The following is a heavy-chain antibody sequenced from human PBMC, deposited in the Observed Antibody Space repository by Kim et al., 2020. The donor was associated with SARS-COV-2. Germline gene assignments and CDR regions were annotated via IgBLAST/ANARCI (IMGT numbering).Heavy chain of an antibody. J-gene: IGHJ4*02. D-gene: IGHD3-10*01. V-gene: IGHV4-39*01. Sequence: SNNPTLKSRVTISVDTSKNQFSLKLSSVTAADTAVYYCAGPSRPAIIFDYWGQGTLVTVSS. CDR3: AGPSRPAIIFDY.